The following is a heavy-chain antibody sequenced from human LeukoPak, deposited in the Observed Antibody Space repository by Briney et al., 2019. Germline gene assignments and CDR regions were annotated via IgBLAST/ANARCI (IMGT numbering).Heavy chain of an antibody. CDR3: AKDGSSSSSYMDV. CDR2: IYSGGST. V-gene: IGHV3-53*05. CDR1: GFTVSTNY. Sequence: PGGSLRLSCAASGFTVSTNYMSWVRQAPGKGLEWVSVIYSGGSTYYADSVKGRFTISRDNSKNTLYLQMNSLRAEDTAVYYCAKDGSSSSSYMDVWGKGTTVTVSS. J-gene: IGHJ6*03. D-gene: IGHD6-6*01.